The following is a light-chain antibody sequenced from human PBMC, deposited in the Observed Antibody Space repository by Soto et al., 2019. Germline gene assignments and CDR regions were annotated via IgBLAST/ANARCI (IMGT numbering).Light chain of an antibody. V-gene: IGLV2-14*01. CDR1: SSDVGGYNF. J-gene: IGLJ1*01. CDR3: SSYTSSNTYV. CDR2: DVS. Sequence: QSALTQPASVSGSPGQSITISCIGTSSDVGGYNFVSWYQQHPGKVPKLMIYDVSNRPSGVSNRFSGSQSGNTASLTISGLQPEDEADYYCSSYTSSNTYVFGTGTKLTVL.